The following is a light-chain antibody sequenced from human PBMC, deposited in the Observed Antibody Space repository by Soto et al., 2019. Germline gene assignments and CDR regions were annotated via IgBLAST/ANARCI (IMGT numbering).Light chain of an antibody. Sequence: EIVLTQSPGTLSLSPGERATLSCRASQSISSTYLTWYHQRPGQXPRLLIYDASRRATGIPDRFSGSGSGTDLSITISRLEPEDFEVYYCQHYDSARWTFGLGTKVDIK. CDR2: DAS. CDR1: QSISSTY. CDR3: QHYDSARWT. J-gene: IGKJ1*01. V-gene: IGKV3-20*01.